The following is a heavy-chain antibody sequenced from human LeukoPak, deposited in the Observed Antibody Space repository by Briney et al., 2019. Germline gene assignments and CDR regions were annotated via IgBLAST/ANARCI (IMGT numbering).Heavy chain of an antibody. CDR1: SGFA. V-gene: IGHV3-23*01. J-gene: IGHJ4*02. CDR3: AKGHRSSSSFFDS. CDR2: INGRGDDT. Sequence: PGGSLRLSCAAFSGFAMSWVRQAPGRGLEWVSAINGRGDDTYYLDSVKGRSTISRDNSNNTLYLQMNSLRAEDTAVYYCAKGHRSSSSFFDSWGQGILVTVSS. D-gene: IGHD6-19*01.